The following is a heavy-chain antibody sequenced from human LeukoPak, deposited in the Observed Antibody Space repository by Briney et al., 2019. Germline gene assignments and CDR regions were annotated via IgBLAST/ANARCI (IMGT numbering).Heavy chain of an antibody. CDR2: IYSGGST. V-gene: IGHV3-66*01. CDR3: ARVHSSSWGDYFDY. CDR1: GFTVSSNY. D-gene: IGHD6-13*01. Sequence: GGSLRLSCAASGFTVSSNYMSWVRQAPGKGLEWVSVIYSGGSTYYADSVKGRFTISRDNSKNTLYLQMNSLRAEDTAVYYCARVHSSSWGDYFDYWGQGTLVTVSS. J-gene: IGHJ4*02.